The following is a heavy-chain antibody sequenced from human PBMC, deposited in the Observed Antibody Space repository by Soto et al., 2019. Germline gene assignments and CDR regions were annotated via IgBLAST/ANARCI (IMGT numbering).Heavy chain of an antibody. D-gene: IGHD1-7*01. CDR2: IYYSGST. CDR3: ARAFQNYEGSYFDY. J-gene: IGHJ4*02. CDR1: GGSISSGGYY. V-gene: IGHV4-31*03. Sequence: SETLSLTCTVSGGSISSGGYYWSWIRQHPGKGLEWIGYIYYSGSTYYNPSLKSRVTISVDTSKNQFSLKLSSVTAADTAVYYCARAFQNYEGSYFDYWGQGARVTVSS.